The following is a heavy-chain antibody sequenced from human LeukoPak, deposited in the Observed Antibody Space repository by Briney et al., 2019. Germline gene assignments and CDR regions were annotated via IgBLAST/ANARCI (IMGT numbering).Heavy chain of an antibody. CDR1: GGSFSGYY. D-gene: IGHD2-2*01. CDR2: INHSGST. CDR3: ARKDDIVVVPAAIHYGMDV. V-gene: IGHV4-34*01. Sequence: SETLSLTCAVYGGSFSGYYWSWIRQPPGKGLEWIGEINHSGSTNYNPSLKSRVTISVDTSKNQFSLKLSSVTAADTAVYYCARKDDIVVVPAAIHYGMDVWGQGTTVTVSS. J-gene: IGHJ6*02.